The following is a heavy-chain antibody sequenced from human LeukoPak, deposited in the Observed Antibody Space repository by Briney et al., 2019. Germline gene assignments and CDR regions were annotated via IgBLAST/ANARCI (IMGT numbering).Heavy chain of an antibody. Sequence: GGSLRLSCAASGFTVSSNYMTWVRQAPGKGLEWVSVIYKSAITYYADTVKGRFTISRDNSKNTLYLQMNSLRAEDTAVYYCARSGYSTNFVFDYWGQGTLVTVSS. CDR3: ARSGYSTNFVFDY. V-gene: IGHV3-66*03. CDR2: IYKSAIT. J-gene: IGHJ4*02. D-gene: IGHD3-22*01. CDR1: GFTVSSNY.